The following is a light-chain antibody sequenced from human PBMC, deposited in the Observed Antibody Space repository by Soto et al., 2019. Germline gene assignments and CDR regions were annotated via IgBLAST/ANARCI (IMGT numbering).Light chain of an antibody. CDR1: YDISSS. J-gene: IGKJ3*01. Sequence: DIQLTQSPSFLSASVEDRVTISCRASYDISSSLAWYQQEPGKPPKLLIYDSSTLQPGVPSRFTGSGSGRKFTLTISRLQPEDFATYYCQHLNNYPPFTFGPGTKVDLE. CDR2: DSS. V-gene: IGKV1-9*01. CDR3: QHLNNYPPFT.